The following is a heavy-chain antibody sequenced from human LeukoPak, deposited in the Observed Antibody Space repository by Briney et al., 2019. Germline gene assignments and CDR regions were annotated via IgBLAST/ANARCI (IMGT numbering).Heavy chain of an antibody. CDR2: MKQDGSEE. J-gene: IGHJ4*02. CDR1: GFAFSNYW. Sequence: PGGSLRLSCAASGFAFSNYWLGWVRQAPGRGLEWVANMKQDGSEEYYVESVRGRFTISRDNAKNSLYLQMNSLRVEDTGVYYCARDRGPNTFGHWGQGTLVTVSS. V-gene: IGHV3-7*01. D-gene: IGHD3-10*01. CDR3: ARDRGPNTFGH.